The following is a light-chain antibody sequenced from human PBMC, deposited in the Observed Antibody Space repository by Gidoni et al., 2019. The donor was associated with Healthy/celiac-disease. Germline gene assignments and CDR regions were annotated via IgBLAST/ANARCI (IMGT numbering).Light chain of an antibody. CDR2: GAS. V-gene: IGKV3-15*01. CDR1: QSVSSN. J-gene: IGKJ4*01. CDR3: QQYNNWPLT. Sequence: EIVMTPSPATLSVSPGERATLSCRASQSVSSNLAWYQQKPGQAPRLLIYGASTRATGIPARFSGSGSGTEFTLTISSVQAEDVAVYYCQQYNNWPLTFGGGTKVEIK.